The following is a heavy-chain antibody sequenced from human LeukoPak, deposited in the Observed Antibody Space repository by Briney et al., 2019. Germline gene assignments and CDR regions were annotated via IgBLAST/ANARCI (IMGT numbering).Heavy chain of an antibody. CDR1: GDTFSSYA. Sequence: SVKVSCKASGDTFSSYAISWVRQAPGQGLEWMGRIIPIFGTANYAQKFQGRVTITADKSTSTAYMELSSLRSEDTAVYYCAREGTGSSLSEYFQHWGQGTLVTVSS. J-gene: IGHJ1*01. V-gene: IGHV1-69*06. CDR2: IIPIFGTA. CDR3: AREGTGSSLSEYFQH. D-gene: IGHD3-10*01.